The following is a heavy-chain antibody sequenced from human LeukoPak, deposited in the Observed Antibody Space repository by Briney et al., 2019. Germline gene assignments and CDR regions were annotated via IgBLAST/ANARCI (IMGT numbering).Heavy chain of an antibody. CDR3: ARAYRSRSYYGY. Sequence: QTGGSLRLSCATSGFTFSSYEMNWVRQAPGKGLEWVSYISSSDNDIYYAESVKGRFTISRDNGENSLYLYMSSLRVDDTAVYYCARAYRSRSYYGYWGQGTLVIFSS. CDR2: ISSSDNDI. J-gene: IGHJ4*02. CDR1: GFTFSSYE. V-gene: IGHV3-48*03. D-gene: IGHD3-10*01.